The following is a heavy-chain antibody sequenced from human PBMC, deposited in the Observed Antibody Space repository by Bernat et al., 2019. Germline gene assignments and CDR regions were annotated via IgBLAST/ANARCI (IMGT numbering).Heavy chain of an antibody. CDR1: GGSISSSSYY. D-gene: IGHD2-21*01. CDR3: ARLVVVSADY. V-gene: IGHV4-39*01. CDR2: IYYSGST. Sequence: QLQLQESGPGLVKPSETLSLTCTVSGGSISSSSYYWGWIRQPPGKGLEWIGSIYYSGSTYYNPSLKSRVTISVDTSKNQFSLKLSSVTAADTGVYYCARLVVVSADYWGQGTLVTVSS. J-gene: IGHJ4*02.